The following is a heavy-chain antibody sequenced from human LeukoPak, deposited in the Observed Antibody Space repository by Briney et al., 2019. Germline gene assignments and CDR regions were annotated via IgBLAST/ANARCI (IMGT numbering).Heavy chain of an antibody. CDR2: INPNSGGT. J-gene: IGHJ4*02. CDR1: GYTFTGYY. D-gene: IGHD3-22*01. CDR3: ARDRNYDSSGSGFDY. Sequence: ASVKVSCKASGYTFTGYYMRWVRQAPGQGLEWMGWINPNSGGTNYAQKFQGRVTMTRDTSISTAYMELSRLRSDDTAVYYCARDRNYDSSGSGFDYWGQGTLVTVSS. V-gene: IGHV1-2*02.